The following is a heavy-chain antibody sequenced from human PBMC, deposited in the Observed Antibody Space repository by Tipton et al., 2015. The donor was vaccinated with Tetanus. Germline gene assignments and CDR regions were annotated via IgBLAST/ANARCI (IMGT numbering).Heavy chain of an antibody. V-gene: IGHV3-23*01. CDR1: GFTFSSYA. CDR3: AKVSVLSIAVAGTEDY. D-gene: IGHD6-19*01. Sequence: SLRLSCAASGFTFSSYAMSWVRQAPGKGLEWVSAISGSGGSTYYADSVKGRFTISRDNSKNTLYLQMNSLRAEDTAVYYCAKVSVLSIAVAGTEDYWGQGTLVTVSS. J-gene: IGHJ4*02. CDR2: ISGSGGST.